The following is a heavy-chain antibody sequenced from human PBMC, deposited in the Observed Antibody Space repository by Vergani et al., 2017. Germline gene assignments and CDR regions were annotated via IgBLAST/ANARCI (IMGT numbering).Heavy chain of an antibody. CDR1: GLPVSGFAFNTYA. CDR2: ISATGDENT. V-gene: IGHV3-23*04. J-gene: IGHJ6*02. Sequence: RLVQSGGGLAHPGGSLRLSCAASGLPVSGFAFNTYAMIWVRQAPGKGLEWVSGISATGDENTDYADSVKGRFTISRGNSKNTLYLQLNSLRAEDTAVYYGAKVHLSGTLFSYDGMDVWGHGTTVTVSS. D-gene: IGHD3-10*01. CDR3: AKVHLSGTLFSYDGMDV.